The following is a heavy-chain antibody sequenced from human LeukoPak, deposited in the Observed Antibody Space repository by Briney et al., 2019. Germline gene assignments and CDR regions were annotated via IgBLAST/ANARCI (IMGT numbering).Heavy chain of an antibody. CDR3: ATQTWIQLWFSHYYMDV. D-gene: IGHD5-18*01. J-gene: IGHJ6*03. V-gene: IGHV3-21*01. CDR2: ISSSSSYI. CDR1: GFTFSSYS. Sequence: PGGSLRLSCAASGFTFSSYSMNWVRQAPGKGLEWISSISSSSSYIYYADSVKGRFTISRDNAKNSLYLQMNSLRAEDTAVYYCATQTWIQLWFSHYYMDVWGKGTTVTISS.